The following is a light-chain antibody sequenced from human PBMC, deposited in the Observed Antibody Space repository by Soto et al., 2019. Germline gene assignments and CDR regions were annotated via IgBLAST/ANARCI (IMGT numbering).Light chain of an antibody. J-gene: IGLJ1*01. CDR3: ASHTTTNTRV. V-gene: IGLV2-14*03. CDR2: EVS. Sequence: QSVLTPPAYVSGSPGQSIAISCTGTSSDVGAYDYVSWYQQHPDRAPRLVIYEVSNRPSGVSNRFSGSKSVNTATLTISGLQAEDEADYYCASHTTTNTRVFGTATKVTVL. CDR1: SSDVGAYDY.